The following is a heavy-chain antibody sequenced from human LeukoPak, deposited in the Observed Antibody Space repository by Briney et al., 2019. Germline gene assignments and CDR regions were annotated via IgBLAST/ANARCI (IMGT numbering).Heavy chain of an antibody. D-gene: IGHD6-6*01. CDR2: ISYDGSNK. CDR3: AKGGRWAARPSDV. Sequence: PGGSLRLSCAASGFTFSSYGMHWVRQAPGKGLEWVAVISYDGSNKYYAGSVKGRFTISRDNSKNTLYLQMNSLRAEDTAVYYCAKGGRWAARPSDVWGKGTTVTVSS. CDR1: GFTFSSYG. J-gene: IGHJ6*04. V-gene: IGHV3-30*18.